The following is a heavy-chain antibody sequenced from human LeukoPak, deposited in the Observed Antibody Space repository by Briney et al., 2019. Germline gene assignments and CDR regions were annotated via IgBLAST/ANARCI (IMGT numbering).Heavy chain of an antibody. V-gene: IGHV4-38-2*01. CDR2: IYHSGST. J-gene: IGHJ4*02. Sequence: SETLSLTCAVSGYSISSGYYWGWIRQPPGKGLEWIGSIYHSGSTYYNPSLKSRVTISVDTSKNQFSLKLSSVTAAGTAVYYCARAVVIAGFDYWGQGTLVTVSS. CDR1: GYSISSGYY. CDR3: ARAVVIAGFDY. D-gene: IGHD6-13*01.